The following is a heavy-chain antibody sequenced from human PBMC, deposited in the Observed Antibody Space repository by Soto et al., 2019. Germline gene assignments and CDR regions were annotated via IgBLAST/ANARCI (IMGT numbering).Heavy chain of an antibody. V-gene: IGHV4-59*01. CDR2: IYYSGST. Sequence: KPSETLSLTCTVSGGSISSYYWSWIRQPPGKGLEWIGYIYYSGSTNYNPSLKSRVTISVDTSKNQFSLKLSSVTAADTAVYYCARGYSYGYNYYGMDVWGQGTTVTVSS. CDR3: ARGYSYGYNYYGMDV. J-gene: IGHJ6*02. D-gene: IGHD5-18*01. CDR1: GGSISSYY.